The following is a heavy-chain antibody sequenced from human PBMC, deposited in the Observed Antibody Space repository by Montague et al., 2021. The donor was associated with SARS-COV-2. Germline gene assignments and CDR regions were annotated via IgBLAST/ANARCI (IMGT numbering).Heavy chain of an antibody. CDR2: LSGSGGKT. J-gene: IGHJ6*02. Sequence: SMRISCAASGFTFSNYAMTWVRQAPGKGPEWVSALSGSGGKTYYADSVKGRFTISRDNSKNTLYLQMESLRADDTAIYYCAKGREWVTVNVDPPYYSYGMDVWGQGTTVTVSS. CDR3: AKGREWVTVNVDPPYYSYGMDV. CDR1: GFTFSNYA. V-gene: IGHV3-23*01. D-gene: IGHD4-17*01.